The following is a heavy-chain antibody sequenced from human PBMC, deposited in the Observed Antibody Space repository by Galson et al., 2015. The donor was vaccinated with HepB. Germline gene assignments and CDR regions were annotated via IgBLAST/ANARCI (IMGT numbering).Heavy chain of an antibody. V-gene: IGHV1-69*13. D-gene: IGHD4-23*01. J-gene: IGHJ4*02. Sequence: SVKVSCKASGGTFSSYAISWVRQAPGQGLEWMGGIIPIFGTANYAQKFQGRVTITADESTSTAYMELSSLRSEDTAAYYCARVHYGGNSGFDYWGQGTLVTVSS. CDR1: GGTFSSYA. CDR2: IIPIFGTA. CDR3: ARVHYGGNSGFDY.